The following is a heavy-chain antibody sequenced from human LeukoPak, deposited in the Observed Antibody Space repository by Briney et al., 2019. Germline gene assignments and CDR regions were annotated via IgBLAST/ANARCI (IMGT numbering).Heavy chain of an antibody. D-gene: IGHD2-21*02. CDR2: ISTNGDRT. V-gene: IGHV3-23*01. Sequence: PGGSLRLSCAASGLTFSNYAMTWVRQAPGKGLEWVSAISTNGDRTYYADSVKGRFTVSRDNSKDTLFLRMHSLRPGDTAVYYCVREDTPATANYWGQGTLVTISS. CDR3: VREDTPATANY. CDR1: GLTFSNYA. J-gene: IGHJ4*02.